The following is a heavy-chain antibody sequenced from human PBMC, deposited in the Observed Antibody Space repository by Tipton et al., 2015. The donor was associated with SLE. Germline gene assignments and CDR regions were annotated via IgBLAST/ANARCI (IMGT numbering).Heavy chain of an antibody. J-gene: IGHJ4*02. CDR2: ISYDGSNK. CDR1: GFTFSSYA. Sequence: SLRLSCAASGFTFSSYAMHWVRQAPGKGLEWVAVISYDGSNKYYADSVKGRFTISRDNSKNTLYLQMNSLRAEDTAVYYCASGLIYYGSAYWGQGTLVTVSS. CDR3: ASGLIYYGSAY. V-gene: IGHV3-30-3*01. D-gene: IGHD3-10*01.